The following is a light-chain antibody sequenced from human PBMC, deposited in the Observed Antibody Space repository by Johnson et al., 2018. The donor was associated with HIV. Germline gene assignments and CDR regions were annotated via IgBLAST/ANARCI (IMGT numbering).Light chain of an antibody. J-gene: IGLJ1*01. CDR2: DND. Sequence: QSVLTQPPSVSAAPGQKVTISCSGSTSNIGNNYVSWYQQFPGTAPKLLIYDNDKRPLGIPDRFSGSKSGTSATLGITGLQTGDEADYYCGTWDNSLVPVYVFGTATKVSVL. CDR3: GTWDNSLVPVYV. V-gene: IGLV1-51*01. CDR1: TSNIGNNY.